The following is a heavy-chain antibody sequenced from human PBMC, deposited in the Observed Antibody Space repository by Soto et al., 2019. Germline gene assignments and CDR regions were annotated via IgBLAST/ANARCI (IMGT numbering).Heavy chain of an antibody. D-gene: IGHD2-8*01. J-gene: IGHJ3*02. V-gene: IGHV4-31*03. Sequence: QVQLQELGPGLVKPSQTLSLTCTVSGGSISSGGYYWSWIRQHPGKGLEWIGYIYYSGSTYYNPSLKSRVTISVDTSKNQFSLKLSSVTAADTAVYYCARKPHCTNGVCYAFDIWGQGTMVTVSS. CDR2: IYYSGST. CDR1: GGSISSGGYY. CDR3: ARKPHCTNGVCYAFDI.